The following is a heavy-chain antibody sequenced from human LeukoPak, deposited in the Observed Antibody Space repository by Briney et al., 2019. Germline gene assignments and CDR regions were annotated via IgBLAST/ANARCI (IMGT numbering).Heavy chain of an antibody. D-gene: IGHD4/OR15-4a*01. CDR2: IIEGGDLK. V-gene: IGHV3-7*01. J-gene: IGHJ3*02. CDR1: GFTFSAYW. CDR3: AKVSLNMVNDAFDI. Sequence: GGSLRLSCAASGFTFSAYWMTWVRQAPGKGLAWVANIIEGGDLKYYVDSVKGRFTISRDNSKNTLYLQMNGLRAEDTAMYYCAKVSLNMVNDAFDIWGQGTMVSVSS.